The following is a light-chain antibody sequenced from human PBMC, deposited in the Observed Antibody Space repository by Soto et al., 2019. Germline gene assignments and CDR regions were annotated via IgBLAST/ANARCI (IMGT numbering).Light chain of an antibody. J-gene: IGLJ1*01. CDR2: EVS. CDR3: SSYAGSNKSV. V-gene: IGLV2-8*01. Sequence: QSVLTQPASVSGSPGQSISFSCAGSNSDVGSSVYVSWYRQHPGKAPQLIIYEVSKRPSGVPDRFSGSKSGNTASLTVSGLQPEDEADYYCSSYAGSNKSVFGTGTKVTVL. CDR1: NSDVGSSVY.